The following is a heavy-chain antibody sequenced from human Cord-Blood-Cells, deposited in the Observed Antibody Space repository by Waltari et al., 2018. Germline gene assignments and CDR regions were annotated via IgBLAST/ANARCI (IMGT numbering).Heavy chain of an antibody. CDR2: IIPIFGTA. D-gene: IGHD4-4*01. J-gene: IGHJ5*02. V-gene: IGHV1-69*06. CDR3: ARDLGHDDYSIYGWFDP. Sequence: QVQLVQSGAEVKKPGSSVKVSCKASGGTFSSYAISWVRQAPGQGLEWMGGIIPIFGTAKYAKKFQGRGTITADKSTSTAYMELSSLRSEDTAVYYCARDLGHDDYSIYGWFDPWGQGTPVTVSA. CDR1: GGTFSSYA.